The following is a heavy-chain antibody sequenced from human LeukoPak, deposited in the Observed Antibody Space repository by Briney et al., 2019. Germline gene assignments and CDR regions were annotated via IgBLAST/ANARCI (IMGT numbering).Heavy chain of an antibody. CDR2: ISDSGGST. J-gene: IGHJ4*02. CDR3: AKELLWFGEQDY. V-gene: IGHV3-23*01. D-gene: IGHD3-10*01. CDR1: GNTLSNYG. Sequence: GGSLRLSCAVSGNTLSNYGMSWVRQAPGKGLEWVAGISDSGGSTNYADSVKGRFTISRDNSKNTLYLQMNSLRAEDTAVCYCAKELLWFGEQDYWGQGTLVTVSS.